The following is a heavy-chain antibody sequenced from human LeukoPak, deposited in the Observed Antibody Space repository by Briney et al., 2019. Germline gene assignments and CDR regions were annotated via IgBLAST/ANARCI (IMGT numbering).Heavy chain of an antibody. V-gene: IGHV1-69*13. CDR1: GGTFSSYA. Sequence: ASVKVSCKAPGGTFSSYAISWVRQAPGQGLEWMGGIIPMFGSANSAQKFQGRVTITADESTSTAYMELSSLRSEDTAVYYCARTGCSGDSCYYYFDSWGQGPLVTVSS. CDR3: ARTGCSGDSCYYYFDS. D-gene: IGHD2-15*01. CDR2: IIPMFGSA. J-gene: IGHJ4*02.